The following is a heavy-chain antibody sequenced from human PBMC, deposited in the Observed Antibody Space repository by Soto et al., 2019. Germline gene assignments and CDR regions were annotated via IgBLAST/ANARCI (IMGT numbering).Heavy chain of an antibody. D-gene: IGHD6-19*01. CDR2: IKSKTDGGTT. Sequence: GSLRLSCAASGFTFSNAWMSWVRQAPGKGLEWVGRIKSKTDGGTTDYAAPVKGRFTISRDDSKNTLYLQMNSLKTEDTAVYYCTHGAVAGTGYYYYGMDVWGQGTTVTVSS. CDR3: THGAVAGTGYYYYGMDV. V-gene: IGHV3-15*01. J-gene: IGHJ6*02. CDR1: GFTFSNAW.